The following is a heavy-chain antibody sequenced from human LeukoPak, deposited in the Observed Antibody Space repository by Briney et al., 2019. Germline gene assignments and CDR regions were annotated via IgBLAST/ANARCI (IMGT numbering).Heavy chain of an antibody. V-gene: IGHV3-23*01. D-gene: IGHD3-9*01. CDR1: GFTFSNYA. J-gene: IGHJ4*02. Sequence: PGASLRLSCAASGFTFSNYAMSWVRQAPGKGLEWVSAITGGGSGIYYADSMKSRFTISRDNSKNTLYLQINSLRAEDTAVYYCAKWGDYDVLTGYYVSDYWGQGTRVTVSS. CDR2: ITGGGSGI. CDR3: AKWGDYDVLTGYYVSDY.